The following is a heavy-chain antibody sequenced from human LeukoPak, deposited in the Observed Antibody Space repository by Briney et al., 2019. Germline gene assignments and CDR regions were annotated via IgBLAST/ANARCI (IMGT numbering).Heavy chain of an antibody. V-gene: IGHV3-73*01. CDR2: IRSKANSYAT. D-gene: IGHD3-9*01. CDR1: GFTFSGSA. Sequence: GGSLRLSCAASGFTFSGSAMHWVRQASGKGLEWVGRIRSKANSYATAYAASVKGRFTISRDDSKNTAYLQMNSLKTEDTAVYYCTKHHHLDLDYYYYYGMDVWGQGTTVTVSS. CDR3: TKHHHLDLDYYYYYGMDV. J-gene: IGHJ6*02.